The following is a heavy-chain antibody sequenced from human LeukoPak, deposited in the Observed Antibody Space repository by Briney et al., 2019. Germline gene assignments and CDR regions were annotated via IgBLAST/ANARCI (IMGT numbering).Heavy chain of an antibody. J-gene: IGHJ4*02. V-gene: IGHV4-34*01. Sequence: SETLSLTCAVYGGSFSGYYWSWIRQPPGKGLEWIGEINHSGSTNYNPSLKSRVTISVDTSKNQFSLKLSSVTAADTAVYYCARQYSNWGQGTLVTVSS. D-gene: IGHD2-15*01. CDR3: ARQYSN. CDR1: GGSFSGYY. CDR2: INHSGST.